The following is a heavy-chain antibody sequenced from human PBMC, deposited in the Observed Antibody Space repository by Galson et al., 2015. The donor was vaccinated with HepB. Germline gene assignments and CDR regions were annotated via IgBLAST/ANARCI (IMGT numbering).Heavy chain of an antibody. D-gene: IGHD4-17*01. CDR2: IIPIFGTA. Sequence: SVKVSCKASGGTFSSYAISWVRQAPGQGLEWMGGIIPIFGTANYAQKFQGRVTITADESTSTAYMELSSLRSEDTAVYYCARGPKFGSLRTGFDPWGQGTLVTVSS. CDR3: ARGPKFGSLRTGFDP. CDR1: GGTFSSYA. J-gene: IGHJ5*02. V-gene: IGHV1-69*13.